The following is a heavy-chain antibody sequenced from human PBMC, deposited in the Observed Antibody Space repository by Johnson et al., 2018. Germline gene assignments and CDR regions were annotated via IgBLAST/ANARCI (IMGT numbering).Heavy chain of an antibody. CDR2: IIPSFGTA. Sequence: QVQLVQSGAEVKKPGSSVKVSCKASGGTFSSYAISWVRQAPGQGLEWMGGIIPSFGTANYAQKFQGRVTITADESTSTANMELSSLRSEDMAVYYLASTTTTWEDAFDIWGQGTMVTVSS. CDR1: GGTFSSYA. D-gene: IGHD1-1*01. CDR3: ASTTTTWEDAFDI. J-gene: IGHJ3*02. V-gene: IGHV1-69*12.